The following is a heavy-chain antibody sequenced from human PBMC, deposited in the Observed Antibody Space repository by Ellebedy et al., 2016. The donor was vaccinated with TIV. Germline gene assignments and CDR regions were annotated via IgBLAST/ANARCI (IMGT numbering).Heavy chain of an antibody. CDR3: ARVVWQQPVSYAFDI. D-gene: IGHD6-13*01. V-gene: IGHV4-59*01. CDR1: GGSISPYY. J-gene: IGHJ3*02. CDR2: ISYSGST. Sequence: MPSETLSLTCTVSGGSISPYYWSWIRQPPGKGLEWIGYISYSGSTNYNPSLKSRVTISVDTSKNQFSLKLNSVTAADTAVYYCARVVWQQPVSYAFDIWGRGTMVTVSS.